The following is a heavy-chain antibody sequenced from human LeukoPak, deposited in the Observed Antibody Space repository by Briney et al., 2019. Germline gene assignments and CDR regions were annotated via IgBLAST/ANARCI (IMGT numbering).Heavy chain of an antibody. V-gene: IGHV1-69*13. D-gene: IGHD3-22*01. J-gene: IGHJ4*02. CDR3: ASRTYTYDSSGYYRRNYYFDY. CDR2: IIPIFGTT. CDR1: GYTLTELC. Sequence: ASVKVSCKVFGYTLTELCMHWVRQAPGKGLEWMGGIIPIFGTTNYAQKLQGRVTITADESTSTAYMELSSLRSEDTAVYYCASRTYTYDSSGYYRRNYYFDYWGQGTLVTVSS.